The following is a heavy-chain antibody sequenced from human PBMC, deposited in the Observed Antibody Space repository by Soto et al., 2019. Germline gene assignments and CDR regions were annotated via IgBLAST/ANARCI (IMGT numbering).Heavy chain of an antibody. V-gene: IGHV3-30*18. D-gene: IGHD1-20*01. Sequence: PGGSLRLSCAASGFTFSSYGMHWVRQAPGKGLEWVAVISYDGSNKYYADSVKGRFTISRDNSKNTLYLQMNSLRAEDTAVYYCAKDGFNWNYGMDVWGQGTTVTVSS. CDR2: ISYDGSNK. CDR3: AKDGFNWNYGMDV. CDR1: GFTFSSYG. J-gene: IGHJ6*02.